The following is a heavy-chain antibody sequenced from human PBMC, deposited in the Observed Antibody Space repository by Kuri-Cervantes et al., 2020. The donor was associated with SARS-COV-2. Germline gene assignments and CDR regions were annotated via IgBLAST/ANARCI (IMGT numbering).Heavy chain of an antibody. CDR3: AEFYGGFPG. V-gene: IGHV3-48*02. CDR1: GFNFNTYE. D-gene: IGHD4-23*01. CDR2: ISSSSSTI. J-gene: IGHJ4*02. Sequence: GGSLRLSCEASGFNFNTYEMNWVRQAPGKGLEWVSYISSSSSTIYYADSVKGRFTISRDNAKNSLYLQMNSLRDEDTGVYYCAEFYGGFPGWGQGTLVTVSS.